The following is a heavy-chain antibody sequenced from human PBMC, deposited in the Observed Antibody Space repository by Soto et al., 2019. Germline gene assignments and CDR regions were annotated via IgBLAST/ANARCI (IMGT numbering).Heavy chain of an antibody. Sequence: AEPLSLNSSIGKASNSDRKCCAEVRQTPGKGLEWIGEIYHSGSINHNPSLKSRVTMSVDKSKNQFSLKMTSVTAADTGVYYCASKFGELLADAFDIWGQGTVVT. CDR3: ASKFGELLADAFDI. D-gene: IGHD3-10*01. V-gene: IGHV4-4*02. CDR1: KASNSDRKC. J-gene: IGHJ3*02. CDR2: IYHSGSI.